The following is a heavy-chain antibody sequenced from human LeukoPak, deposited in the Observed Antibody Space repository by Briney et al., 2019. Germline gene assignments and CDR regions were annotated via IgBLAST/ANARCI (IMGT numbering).Heavy chain of an antibody. CDR2: INPNSGGT. D-gene: IGHD3-22*01. CDR3: ATQFDYDRSAYYLRAFDL. J-gene: IGHJ3*01. V-gene: IGHV1-2*02. Sequence: ASVKVSCKASGYTFTSYAMHWVRQAPGQGLEWMGWINPNSGGTIYAQKFQGRVTMTRDTSISTVYMELSSLRSEDTAVYYCATQFDYDRSAYYLRAFDLWGQGTVVTVSS. CDR1: GYTFTSYA.